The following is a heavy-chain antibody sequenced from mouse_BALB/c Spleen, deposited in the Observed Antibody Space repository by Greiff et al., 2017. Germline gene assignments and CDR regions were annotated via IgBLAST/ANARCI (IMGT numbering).Heavy chain of an antibody. CDR3: ARGGDYDVWFAY. V-gene: IGHV5-6-3*01. CDR2: INSNGGST. Sequence: EVQRVESGGGLVQPGGSLKLSCAASGFTFSSYGMSWVRQTPDKRLELVATINSNGGSTYYPDSVKGRFTISRDNAKNTLYLQMSSLKSEDTAMYYCARGGDYDVWFAYWGQGTLVTVSA. CDR1: GFTFSSYG. D-gene: IGHD2-4*01. J-gene: IGHJ3*01.